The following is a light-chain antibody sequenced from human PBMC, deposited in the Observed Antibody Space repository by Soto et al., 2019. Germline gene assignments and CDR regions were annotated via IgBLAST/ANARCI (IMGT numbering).Light chain of an antibody. Sequence: EIVLTQSPATLSLSPGERATLSCRASQSVRSNLAWYQQKPGQAPRLLIYDASNRATGIPARFSGSGSGTDFTLTISSLEPEDFAVYYCQQRSQQCNNFMYTFGQGTKVEIK. CDR3: QQRSQQCNNFMYT. CDR1: QSVRSN. V-gene: IGKV3-11*01. CDR2: DAS. J-gene: IGKJ2*01.